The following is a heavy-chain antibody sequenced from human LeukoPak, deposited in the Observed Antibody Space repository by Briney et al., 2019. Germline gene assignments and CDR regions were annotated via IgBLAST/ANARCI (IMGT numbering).Heavy chain of an antibody. Sequence: ASVKVSCKASGYTFTSYYMHWVRQAPGQGLEWMGIINPSGGSTSYAQKFQGRVTMTRDTSTSTGYMELSSLRPEDTAVYYCARDLGLSGSYPYWYFDLWGRGTLVTVSS. CDR2: INPSGGST. V-gene: IGHV1-46*01. J-gene: IGHJ2*01. CDR3: ARDLGLSGSYPYWYFDL. CDR1: GYTFTSYY. D-gene: IGHD1-26*01.